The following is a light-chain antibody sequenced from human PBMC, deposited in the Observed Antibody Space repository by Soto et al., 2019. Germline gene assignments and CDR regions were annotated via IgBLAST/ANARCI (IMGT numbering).Light chain of an antibody. CDR2: AAS. Sequence: LTQSPGTLSLSPGERATLSCRASQSFSTSYLAWYQQKPGKAPKLLISAASTLESGVPSRFSGSGSGTDFTLTIASLQLEDFATYYCQQSDSFPYTFGQGTNLEIK. CDR3: QQSDSFPYT. CDR1: QSFSTSY. V-gene: IGKV1-9*01. J-gene: IGKJ2*01.